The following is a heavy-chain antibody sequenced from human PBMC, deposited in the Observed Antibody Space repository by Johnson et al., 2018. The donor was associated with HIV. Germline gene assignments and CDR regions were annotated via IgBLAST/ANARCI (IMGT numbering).Heavy chain of an antibody. CDR1: GFTFSSYA. Sequence: QVHLVESGGGVVQPGRSLRLSCAASGFTFSSYAMHWVRQAPGKGLEWVALISYDGTNKNYADSVKGRFTISRDNSKNTLFLQMNSLRAEDTAVFYCARAYNDAFDIWGQGTMVTVSS. J-gene: IGHJ3*02. CDR3: ARAYNDAFDI. CDR2: ISYDGTNK. D-gene: IGHD5-24*01. V-gene: IGHV3-30-3*01.